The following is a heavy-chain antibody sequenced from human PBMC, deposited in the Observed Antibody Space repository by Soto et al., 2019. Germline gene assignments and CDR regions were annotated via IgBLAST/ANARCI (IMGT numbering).Heavy chain of an antibody. CDR2: FCSISRYT. D-gene: IGHD2-8*01. CDR3: PTADLGYSTNGVCSHGMDV. J-gene: IGHJ6*02. CDR1: GLTFSDYY. Sequence: GGSLRLSCAASGLTFSDYYMGFLRQAGGQGLDWVSYFCSISRYTNCEDSVKGRLNISRANAKHSLYMQMSSLRAEDLAVYYCPTADLGYSTNGVCSHGMDVWGQGTTVTVSS. V-gene: IGHV3-11*06.